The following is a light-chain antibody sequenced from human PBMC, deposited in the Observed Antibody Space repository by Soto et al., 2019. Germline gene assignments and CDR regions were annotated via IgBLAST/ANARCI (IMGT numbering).Light chain of an antibody. CDR3: SAWNDSLRTYV. J-gene: IGLJ1*01. CDR2: HNY. Sequence: QSVLTQPPSASGTPGQRVTIAFSGSSSNIGSDFVYWYQQVPGTAPKLLIYHNYQRPSGVPDRFSGSKSGTSGSLAISDLRSEDEADYYCSAWNDSLRTYVFGAGTKVTVL. V-gene: IGLV1-47*01. CDR1: SSNIGSDF.